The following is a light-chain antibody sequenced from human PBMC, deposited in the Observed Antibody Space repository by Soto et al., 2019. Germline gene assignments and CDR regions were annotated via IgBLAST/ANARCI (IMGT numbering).Light chain of an antibody. CDR3: CSYANTTTLECV. CDR2: EVS. CDR1: SSDVGGSIF. Sequence: QSVLTQPASVSGSPGQSITISCTGTSSDVGGSIFVSWYQQYPGKAPKLMIFEVSHRPSGVSNRFSGSRSGNTASLTISGLQAEDEADYFCCSYANTTTLECVFGTGTKSPS. J-gene: IGLJ1*01. V-gene: IGLV2-14*01.